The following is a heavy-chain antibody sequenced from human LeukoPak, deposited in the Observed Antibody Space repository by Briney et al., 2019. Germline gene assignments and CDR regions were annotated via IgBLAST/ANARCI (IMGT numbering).Heavy chain of an antibody. V-gene: IGHV4-34*01. CDR2: INHSGST. Sequence: SETLSLTCAVYGGSFSGYYWSWIRQPPGKGLEWIGEINHSGSTNYNPSLKSRVTISVDTSKNQFSLKLSSVTAADTAVYYCARGPPRVTYFDYWGQGTLVTVSS. J-gene: IGHJ4*02. CDR3: ARGPPRVTYFDY. CDR1: GGSFSGYY.